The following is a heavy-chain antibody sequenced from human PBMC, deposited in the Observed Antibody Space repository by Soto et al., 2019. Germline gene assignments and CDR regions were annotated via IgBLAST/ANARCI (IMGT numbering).Heavy chain of an antibody. D-gene: IGHD1-26*01. CDR1: GCSIRSYY. CDR2: IYYSGST. Sequence: QVQLQESGPGLVKPSETLSLTCTVSGCSIRSYYWSWIRQPPGKGLEWIGYIYYSGSTNYNPSLKSRVTISVDMSKNQFSLKLSSVTAADTAVYYCARRWGPTFDFWGQGTLVTVSS. CDR3: ARRWGPTFDF. V-gene: IGHV4-59*01. J-gene: IGHJ4*02.